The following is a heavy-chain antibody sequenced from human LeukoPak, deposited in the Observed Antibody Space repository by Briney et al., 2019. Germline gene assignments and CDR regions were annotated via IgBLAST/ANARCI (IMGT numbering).Heavy chain of an antibody. J-gene: IGHJ4*02. CDR3: AKVRGVWGYFDY. Sequence: PGGSLRLSCAASGFTFSDYYMSWIRQAPGKGLEWVSHISDSGRTIYYADSVKGRFTISRDNAKNSLYLQMNSLRAEDTALYYCAKVRGVWGYFDYWGQGTLVTVSS. CDR2: ISDSGRTI. D-gene: IGHD3-3*01. V-gene: IGHV3-11*01. CDR1: GFTFSDYY.